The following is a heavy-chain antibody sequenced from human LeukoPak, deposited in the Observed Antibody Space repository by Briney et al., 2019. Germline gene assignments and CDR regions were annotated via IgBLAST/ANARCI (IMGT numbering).Heavy chain of an antibody. J-gene: IGHJ4*02. V-gene: IGHV5-51*01. CDR2: IYPLNSDT. CDR3: ARHRGGVRPPDY. CDR1: GYSFANYW. Sequence: GASLKISCKGSGYSFANYWIGWVRQMPGKGLEWMGIIYPLNSDTRYSPSFQGQVTITADKSISTAYLQWSSLKASDTAMYYCARHRGGVRPPDYWGQGTLVTVSS. D-gene: IGHD3-10*01.